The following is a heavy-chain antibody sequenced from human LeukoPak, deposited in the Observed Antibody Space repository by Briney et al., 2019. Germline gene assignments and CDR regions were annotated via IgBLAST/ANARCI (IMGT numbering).Heavy chain of an antibody. CDR1: GYSISSSYS. D-gene: IGHD3-10*01. CDR3: ARDPDTNDGVD. Sequence: SETLSLTCTVSGYSISSSYSWVWIRQPPEKGLEWIGSIHHSGSTDYNPSLKSRVTISLDTSKNQFSLRLTSVTAADTAVYYCARDPDTNDGVDWGQGTLVTVSS. J-gene: IGHJ4*02. CDR2: IHHSGST. V-gene: IGHV4-38-2*02.